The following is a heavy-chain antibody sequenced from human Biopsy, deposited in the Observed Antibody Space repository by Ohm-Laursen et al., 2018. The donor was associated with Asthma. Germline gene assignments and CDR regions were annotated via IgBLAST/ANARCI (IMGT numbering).Heavy chain of an antibody. CDR2: ISVYNGNT. CDR3: ARAVDYSHYYGIDV. Sequence: ASVKVSCKTSGYTFNSAGITWVRQAPGQGLEWMGWISVYNGNTKVAQKIQDRVTMITDTSTSTAYMELSSLRSDDTAVYFCARAVDYSHYYGIDVWGQGTTVTVS. D-gene: IGHD3-10*01. J-gene: IGHJ6*02. CDR1: GYTFNSAG. V-gene: IGHV1-18*01.